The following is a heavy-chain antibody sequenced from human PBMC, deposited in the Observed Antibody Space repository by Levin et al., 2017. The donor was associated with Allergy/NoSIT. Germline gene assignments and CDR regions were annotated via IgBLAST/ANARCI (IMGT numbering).Heavy chain of an antibody. CDR2: ISSGGGTI. CDR3: AREVREPAATWDVDAYDI. CDR1: GFTFNSYE. J-gene: IGHJ3*02. V-gene: IGHV3-48*03. Sequence: PGGSLRLSCAASGFTFNSYEMNWVRQAPGKGLEWVSYISSGGGTIKYADSVKGRFTSSRDNAKNSLYLQMRSLRVEDTAVYYCAREVREPAATWDVDAYDIWGRGTVVTVSS. D-gene: IGHD2-2*01.